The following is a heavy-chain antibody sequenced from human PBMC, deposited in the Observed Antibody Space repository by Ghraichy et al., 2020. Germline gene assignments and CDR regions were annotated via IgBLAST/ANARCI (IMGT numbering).Heavy chain of an antibody. J-gene: IGHJ3*02. V-gene: IGHV4-61*02. CDR1: GGSISSGSYY. CDR2: IYTSGST. CDR3: ARARSGYYYVVDAFDI. D-gene: IGHD3-22*01. Sequence: SETLSLTCTVSGGSISSGSYYWSWIRQPAGKGLEWIGRIYTSGSTNYNPSLKSRVTISVDTSKNQFSLKLSSVTAADTAVYYCARARSGYYYVVDAFDIWGQGTMVTVSS.